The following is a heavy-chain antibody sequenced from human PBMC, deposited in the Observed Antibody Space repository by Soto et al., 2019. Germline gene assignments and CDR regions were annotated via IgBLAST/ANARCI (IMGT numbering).Heavy chain of an antibody. CDR2: INHSGST. CDR1: GGSISSSSYY. V-gene: IGHV4-39*07. CDR3: ARGLCYDILTGYCPQTW. D-gene: IGHD3-9*01. Sequence: SETLSLTCTVSGGSISSSSYYWSWIRQPPGKGLEWIGEINHSGSTNYNPSLKSRVTISVDTSKNQFSLKLSSVTAADTAVYYCARGLCYDILTGYCPQTWWGQGTLVTSPQ. J-gene: IGHJ4*02.